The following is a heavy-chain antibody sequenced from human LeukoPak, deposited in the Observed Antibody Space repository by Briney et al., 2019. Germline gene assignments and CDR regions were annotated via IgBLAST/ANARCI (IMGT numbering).Heavy chain of an antibody. V-gene: IGHV1-18*01. CDR2: ISAYNGNT. CDR3: ARGELGYCSSTSCYCIY. J-gene: IGHJ4*02. Sequence: GASVKVSCKASGYTFTNYGINWVRQAPGQGLEWMGWISAYNGNTKYAQKLQGRVTLTTDTSTSTAYMELRSLRSDDTAVYYCARGELGYCSSTSCYCIYWGQGTLVTVSS. D-gene: IGHD2-2*01. CDR1: GYTFTNYG.